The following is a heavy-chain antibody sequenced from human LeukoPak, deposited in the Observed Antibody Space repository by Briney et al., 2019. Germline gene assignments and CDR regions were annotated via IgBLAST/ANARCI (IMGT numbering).Heavy chain of an antibody. V-gene: IGHV4-34*01. CDR2: INHSGST. CDR3: ARESITP. CDR1: GGSFSGYY. D-gene: IGHD3-10*01. Sequence: SETLSLTCAVYGGSFSGYYWSWIRQPPGKGLEWTGEINHSGSTNYNPSLKSRVTISVDTSKNQFTLKLSSVTAADTAVYYCARESITPWGQGTLVTVSS. J-gene: IGHJ5*02.